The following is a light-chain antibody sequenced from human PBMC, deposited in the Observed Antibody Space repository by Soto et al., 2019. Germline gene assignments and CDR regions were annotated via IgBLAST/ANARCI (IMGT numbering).Light chain of an antibody. CDR3: SSFTSTTDLYV. V-gene: IGLV2-14*01. CDR2: EVS. Sequence: QSALTQPASVSGSPGQSMTISCTGIISDIGGYNYVSWYQQHPCKVPKLIIFEVSTRPSGVSNRFSGSKSGNTASLTISGLQADDEADYYCSSFTSTTDLYVCGTGTKLTVL. CDR1: ISDIGGYNY. J-gene: IGLJ1*01.